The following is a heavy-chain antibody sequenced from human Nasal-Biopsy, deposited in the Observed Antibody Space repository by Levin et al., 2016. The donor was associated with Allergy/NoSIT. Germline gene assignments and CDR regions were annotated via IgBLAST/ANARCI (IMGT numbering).Heavy chain of an antibody. CDR1: GFTFDKYV. D-gene: IGHD2-15*01. CDR2: ITGSGRST. V-gene: IGHV3-23*01. J-gene: IGHJ4*03. Sequence: GESLKISCAASGFTFDKYVMSWVRQAPGKGLEWVAGITGSGRSTFYADSVKGRCTISRDNSKNTFYLEMSSLRVDDTAIYYCAKELPLVSMVVVEGRIWGQGTLVTVSS. CDR3: AKELPLVSMVVVEGRI.